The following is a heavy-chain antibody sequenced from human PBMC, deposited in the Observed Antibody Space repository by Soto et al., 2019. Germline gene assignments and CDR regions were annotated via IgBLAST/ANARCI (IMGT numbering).Heavy chain of an antibody. CDR1: GFTFSSYA. V-gene: IGHV3-23*01. CDR2: ISGSGGST. Sequence: GGSLRLSCAASGFTFSSYAMSWVRQAPGKGLEWVSAISGSGGSTYYADSVKGRFTISRDNSKNTLYLQMNSQRAEDKAVYYCAKDQWDYDFWSGYLGYYYYYYGMDVWGQGTTVTVSS. J-gene: IGHJ6*02. CDR3: AKDQWDYDFWSGYLGYYYYYYGMDV. D-gene: IGHD3-3*01.